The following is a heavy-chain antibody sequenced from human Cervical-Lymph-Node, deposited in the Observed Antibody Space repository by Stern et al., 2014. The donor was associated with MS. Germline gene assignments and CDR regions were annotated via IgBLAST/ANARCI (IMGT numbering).Heavy chain of an antibody. Sequence: QLQLQESGPGLVKPSQTLSLTCTVSGGSISSGGYYWSWIRQHPGKGLEWIGSIYSRGSTYYNPSLKSRVTISVDTSKNQFSLKLSSVTAADTAVYYCARVSYDFWSGYYAFDYWGQGTLVTVSS. D-gene: IGHD3-3*01. CDR3: ARVSYDFWSGYYAFDY. J-gene: IGHJ4*02. CDR1: GGSISSGGYY. V-gene: IGHV4-31*03. CDR2: IYSRGST.